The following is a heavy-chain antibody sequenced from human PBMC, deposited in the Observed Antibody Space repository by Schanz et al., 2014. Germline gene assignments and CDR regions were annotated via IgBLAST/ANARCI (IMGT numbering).Heavy chain of an antibody. Sequence: QVQLVQSGAEVKKPGASVKVSCKASGYTFSSYGITWVRQAPGQGLEWMGRIIPVLAIADYAQKFQGRVTITADKSTSTAYMELTSLRSEDTAVYYCAGTYCSSTSCYTGYYYMDVWGKGTTVTVSS. D-gene: IGHD2-2*02. CDR1: GYTFSSYG. CDR2: IIPVLAIA. V-gene: IGHV1-69*04. CDR3: AGTYCSSTSCYTGYYYMDV. J-gene: IGHJ6*03.